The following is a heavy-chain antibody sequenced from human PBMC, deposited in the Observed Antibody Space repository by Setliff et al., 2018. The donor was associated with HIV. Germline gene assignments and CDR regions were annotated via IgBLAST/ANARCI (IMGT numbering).Heavy chain of an antibody. D-gene: IGHD3-16*01. J-gene: IGHJ6*03. Sequence: NPSETLSLTCTVSGGSIGSGSYYWTWIRQPAGKGLEWIGRIYTSGNINYNPSLKSRVTMSVDTSKNQFSLKLSSVTAADTAVYYCARDVPWGDYYYYMDVWGKGTTVTVSS. V-gene: IGHV4-61*02. CDR1: GGSIGSGSYY. CDR2: IYTSGNI. CDR3: ARDVPWGDYYYYMDV.